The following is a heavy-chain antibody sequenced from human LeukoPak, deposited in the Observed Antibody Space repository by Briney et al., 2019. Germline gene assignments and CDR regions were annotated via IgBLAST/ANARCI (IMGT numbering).Heavy chain of an antibody. V-gene: IGHV4-34*01. D-gene: IGHD6-19*01. CDR2: INHSGIT. CDR3: ASGTGAGTG. CDR1: GGSFSDYY. Sequence: PSETLSLTCAAFGGSFSDYYWSWIRQPPGKGLEWIGEINHSGITNDTPYHKRRVTIAADTSKNQFSLKLSSGTAADTSGYYCASGTGAGTGWGQGTLVTVSS. J-gene: IGHJ4*02.